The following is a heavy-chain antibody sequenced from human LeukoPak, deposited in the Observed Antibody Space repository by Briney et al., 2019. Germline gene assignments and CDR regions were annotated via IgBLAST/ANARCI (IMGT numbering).Heavy chain of an antibody. V-gene: IGHV4-39*01. CDR2: IYYSGST. J-gene: IGHJ4*02. Sequence: SETLSLTCTVSGGSISSSSYYWGWIRQPPGKGLEWIGSIYYSGSTYYNPSLKSRVTISVDTSKNQFSLKLSSVTAADTAVYYCARRPHYYDSSGYYYWGQGTLVTVSS. CDR3: ARRPHYYDSSGYYY. D-gene: IGHD3-22*01. CDR1: GGSISSSSYY.